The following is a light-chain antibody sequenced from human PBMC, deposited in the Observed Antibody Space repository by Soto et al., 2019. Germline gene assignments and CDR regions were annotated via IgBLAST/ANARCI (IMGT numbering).Light chain of an antibody. CDR3: QQYDQWWT. CDR2: GAS. J-gene: IGKJ1*01. V-gene: IGKV3-20*01. CDR1: QSVSSSY. Sequence: EIVLTQSPGTLSLSPVERATLSCRASQSVSSSYLAWYQQKPGQAPRLLIYGASSRATGIPDRFSGSGSGTDFTLTISRLEPEDFAVYFCQQYDQWWTFGQGTKVDIK.